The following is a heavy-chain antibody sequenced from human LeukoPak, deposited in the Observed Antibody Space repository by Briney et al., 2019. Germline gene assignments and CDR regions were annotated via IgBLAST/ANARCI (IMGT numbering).Heavy chain of an antibody. CDR3: ARGEVAGRNYVEWFDP. D-gene: IGHD4-11*01. CDR1: GFTFSSYA. Sequence: GSLRLSCAASGFTFSSYAMSWIRQPPGKGLEWIGEINHSGSANYNPSLKSRVTISVDTSKNQFSLKLSSVTAADTAVYYCARGEVAGRNYVEWFDPWGQGTLVTVSS. V-gene: IGHV4-34*01. CDR2: INHSGSA. J-gene: IGHJ5*02.